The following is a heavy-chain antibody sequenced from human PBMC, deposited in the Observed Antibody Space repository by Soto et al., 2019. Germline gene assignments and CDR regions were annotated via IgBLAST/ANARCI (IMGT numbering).Heavy chain of an antibody. J-gene: IGHJ6*02. CDR1: GFTFSSYA. CDR3: ARDLKWLAEGGMDV. CDR2: ISYDGSNK. V-gene: IGHV3-30-3*01. Sequence: QVQLVESGGGVVQPGRSLRLSYAASGFTFSSYAMHWVRQAPGKGLEWVAVISYDGSNKYYADSVKGRFTISRDNSKNTLYLQMNSLRAEDTAVYYCARDLKWLAEGGMDVWGQGTTVTVSS. D-gene: IGHD6-19*01.